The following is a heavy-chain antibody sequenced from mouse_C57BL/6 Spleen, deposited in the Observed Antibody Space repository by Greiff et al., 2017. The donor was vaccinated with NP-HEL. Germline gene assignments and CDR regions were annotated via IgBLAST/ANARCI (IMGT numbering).Heavy chain of an antibody. CDR3: ARELHYYAMDY. J-gene: IGHJ4*01. Sequence: VKLMESGPELVKPGASVKISCKASGYAFSSSWMNWVKQRPGKGLEWIGRIYPGDGDTNYNGKFKGKATLTADKSSSTAYMQLSSLTSEDSAVYFCARELHYYAMDYLGQGTSVTVSS. CDR1: GYAFSSSW. V-gene: IGHV1-82*01. CDR2: IYPGDGDT.